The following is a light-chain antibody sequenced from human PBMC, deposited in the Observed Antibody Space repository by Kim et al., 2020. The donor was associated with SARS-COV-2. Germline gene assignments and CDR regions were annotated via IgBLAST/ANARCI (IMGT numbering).Light chain of an antibody. CDR1: SSTNGSNY. J-gene: IGLJ3*02. CDR2: RNN. Sequence: GRKVTIFCSGSSSTNGSNYLGWYQQVPGTAPNLLIHRNNQRSSGVLERFSGCKSDTSASLAISGLRSEDEADYYCAVWDDNLSGQVFGGGTKVTVL. V-gene: IGLV1-47*01. CDR3: AVWDDNLSGQV.